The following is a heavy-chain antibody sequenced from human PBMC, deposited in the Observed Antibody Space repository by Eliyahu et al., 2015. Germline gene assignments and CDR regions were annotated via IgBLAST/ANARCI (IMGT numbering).Heavy chain of an antibody. CDR1: GGSISSSSYY. D-gene: IGHD4-17*01. CDR3: ARQAGDYVSGLVFFDY. Sequence: QLQLQESGPGLVKPSETLSLTCTVPGGSISSSSYYWGWIRQPPGKGLEWIGSIYYSGSTYYNPSLKSRVTISVDTSKNQFSLKLSSVTAADTAVYYCARQAGDYVSGLVFFDYWGQGTLVTVSS. V-gene: IGHV4-39*01. CDR2: IYYSGST. J-gene: IGHJ4*02.